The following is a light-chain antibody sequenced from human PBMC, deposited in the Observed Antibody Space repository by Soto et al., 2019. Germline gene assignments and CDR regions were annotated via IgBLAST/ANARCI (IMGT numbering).Light chain of an antibody. CDR1: SSDVGSYYL. V-gene: IGLV2-23*02. Sequence: QSVLTQPASVSGSPGQSITISCTGTSSDVGSYYLVSWYQHHPGKAPKLMIYEVSKRPSGVSNRFSGSKSGNTASLTISGLQAEDEADYYCCSYAGSSAVGVFGGGTKLTVL. J-gene: IGLJ2*01. CDR3: CSYAGSSAVGV. CDR2: EVS.